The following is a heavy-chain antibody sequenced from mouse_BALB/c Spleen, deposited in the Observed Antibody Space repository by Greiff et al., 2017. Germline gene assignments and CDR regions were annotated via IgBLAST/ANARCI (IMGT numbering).Heavy chain of an antibody. CDR1: GFNIKDTY. V-gene: IGHV14-3*02. CDR3: APIYYDYGYAMDY. D-gene: IGHD2-4*01. J-gene: IGHJ4*01. Sequence: VQLQQSGAELVKPGASVKLSCTASGFNIKDTYMHWVKQRPEQGLEWIGRIDPANGNTKYDPKFQGKATITADTSSNTAYLQLSSLTSEDTAVYYCAPIYYDYGYAMDYWGQGTSVTVSS. CDR2: IDPANGNT.